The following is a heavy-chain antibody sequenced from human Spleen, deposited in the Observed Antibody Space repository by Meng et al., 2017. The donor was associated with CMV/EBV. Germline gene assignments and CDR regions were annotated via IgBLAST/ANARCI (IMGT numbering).Heavy chain of an antibody. CDR1: GFTFSSYW. Sequence: GGSMRLSCAASGFTFSSYWMSWVRQAPGKGLEWVANIKQDGSEKYYVDSVKGRFTISRDNAKNSLYLQMNSLRAEDTAVYYCAKYIAVAGRAYYFDYWGQGTLVTVSS. V-gene: IGHV3-7*03. J-gene: IGHJ4*02. CDR3: AKYIAVAGRAYYFDY. D-gene: IGHD6-19*01. CDR2: IKQDGSEK.